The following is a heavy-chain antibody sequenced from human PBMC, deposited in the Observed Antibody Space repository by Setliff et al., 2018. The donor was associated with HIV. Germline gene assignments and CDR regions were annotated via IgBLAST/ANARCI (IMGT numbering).Heavy chain of an antibody. CDR2: IYYSGST. D-gene: IGHD3-9*01. V-gene: IGHV4-59*08. Sequence: SETLSLTCTVSGGSISSYYWSWIRQPPGKGLEWIGYIYYSGSTNYNPSLKSRVTMSVDTSKNQFSLKLSSVTAADTAVYYCARGVRGYGEIRYFFYYYYMDVWGKGTTVTVSS. J-gene: IGHJ6*03. CDR1: GGSISSYY. CDR3: ARGVRGYGEIRYFFYYYYMDV.